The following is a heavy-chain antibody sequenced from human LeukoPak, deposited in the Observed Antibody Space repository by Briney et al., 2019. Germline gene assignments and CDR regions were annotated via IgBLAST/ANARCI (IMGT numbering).Heavy chain of an antibody. CDR3: ARRGGYCSGVSCLSWFDP. Sequence: SETLSLTCTVSSGSISSSYYWGWIRQPPGKGLEYIGSIYYSGSTYYNPSLKSRVTISVDTSKNQFSLKLSSVTAADTAVYYCARRGGYCSGVSCLSWFDPWGQGTLVTVSS. V-gene: IGHV4-39*01. CDR1: SGSISSSYY. J-gene: IGHJ5*02. D-gene: IGHD2-15*01. CDR2: IYYSGST.